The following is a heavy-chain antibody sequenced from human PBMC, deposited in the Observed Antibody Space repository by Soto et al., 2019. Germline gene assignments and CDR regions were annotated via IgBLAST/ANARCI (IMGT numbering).Heavy chain of an antibody. CDR2: IIPIFGTA. V-gene: IGHV1-69*06. J-gene: IGHJ6*02. D-gene: IGHD2-15*01. CDR1: GGTFSSYA. CDR3: ARYIVVVVAATRYNYGMDV. Sequence: VQLVQSGAEVKKPGSSVKVSCKASGGTFSSYAISWVRQAPGQGLEWMGGIIPIFGTANYAQKFQGRVTITADKSTSTAYMELSSLRSEDTAVYYCARYIVVVVAATRYNYGMDVWGQGTTVTVSS.